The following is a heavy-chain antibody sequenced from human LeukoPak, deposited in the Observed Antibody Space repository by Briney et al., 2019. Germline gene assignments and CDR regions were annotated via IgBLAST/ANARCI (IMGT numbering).Heavy chain of an antibody. CDR1: GGSISSSSYY. D-gene: IGHD1-26*01. CDR2: IYYSGST. V-gene: IGHV4-39*01. Sequence: SETLSLTCTVSGGSISSSSYYWGWIRQPPGKGLEWIGSIYYSGSTYYNPSLKSRVTISVDTSKNQFSLKLSSVTAADTAVYYCARGVGATPHNWLDPWGQGTLVTVSS. CDR3: ARGVGATPHNWLDP. J-gene: IGHJ5*02.